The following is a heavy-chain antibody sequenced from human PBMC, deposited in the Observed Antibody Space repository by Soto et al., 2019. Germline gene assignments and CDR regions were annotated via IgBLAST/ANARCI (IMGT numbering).Heavy chain of an antibody. CDR1: GYTFTNYW. J-gene: IGHJ6*02. CDR3: AASIFYYGMDV. CDR2: IYPGDSDT. Sequence: GESLKISCKGSGYTFTNYWIGWVRQMPGKGLEWMGIIYPGDSDTKYNPSFQGQVTISADKYITTTYLQWSSLKASDTAIYYCAASIFYYGMDVWGPGTTVTVSS. V-gene: IGHV5-51*01.